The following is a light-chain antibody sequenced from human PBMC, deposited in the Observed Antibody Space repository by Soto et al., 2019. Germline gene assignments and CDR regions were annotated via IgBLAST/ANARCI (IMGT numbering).Light chain of an antibody. CDR3: QQRSNWPPGLT. V-gene: IGKV3-11*01. CDR1: QSVSSY. Sequence: EIVLTQSPAPLSLSPGERATLSCRASQSVSSYLAWYQQKPGQAPRLLIYDASNRATGIPARFSGSGSGTDFPLTISSLEPEDFAVYYCQQRSNWPPGLTVGGGTEVEIK. J-gene: IGKJ4*01. CDR2: DAS.